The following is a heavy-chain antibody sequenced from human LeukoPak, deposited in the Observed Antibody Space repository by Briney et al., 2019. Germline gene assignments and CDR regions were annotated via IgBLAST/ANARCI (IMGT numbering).Heavy chain of an antibody. Sequence: PGGSLRLSCAASGFTLSDHYMDWVRQAPGKGLEWVSSISSSSSYIYYADSVKGRFTISRDNAKNSLYLQMNSLRAEDTAVYYCARDFNYYYYYGMDVWGQGTTVTVSS. V-gene: IGHV3-21*01. CDR3: ARDFNYYYYYGMDV. CDR2: ISSSSSYI. J-gene: IGHJ6*02. CDR1: GFTLSDHY.